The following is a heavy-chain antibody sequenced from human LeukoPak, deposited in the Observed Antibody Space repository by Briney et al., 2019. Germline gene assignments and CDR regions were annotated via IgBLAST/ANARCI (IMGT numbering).Heavy chain of an antibody. J-gene: IGHJ4*02. CDR1: GGSISSSSYY. V-gene: IGHV4-39*01. Sequence: SETLSLTCTVSGGSISSSSYYWGWIRQPPGKGLEWIGSIYYSGSTYYNPSLKSRVTISVDTSKNQFSLKLSSVTAADTAVYYCARPRKLGEFDYWGQGTLVTVSS. CDR2: IYYSGST. CDR3: ARPRKLGEFDY. D-gene: IGHD3-16*01.